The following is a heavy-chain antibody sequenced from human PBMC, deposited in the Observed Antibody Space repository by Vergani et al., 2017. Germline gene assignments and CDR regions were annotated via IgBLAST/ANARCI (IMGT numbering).Heavy chain of an antibody. J-gene: IGHJ6*04. Sequence: QVPLVESGGGVVQPGRSLRLSCAASGFTFSSYAMHWVRQAPGKGLEWVAVISYDGSNKYYADSVKGRFTISRDNSKNTLYLQMNSLRAEDTAVYYCARDIRRYCSSTSCWVPMDVWGKGTTVTVSS. V-gene: IGHV3-30-3*01. CDR1: GFTFSSYA. D-gene: IGHD2-2*01. CDR3: ARDIRRYCSSTSCWVPMDV. CDR2: ISYDGSNK.